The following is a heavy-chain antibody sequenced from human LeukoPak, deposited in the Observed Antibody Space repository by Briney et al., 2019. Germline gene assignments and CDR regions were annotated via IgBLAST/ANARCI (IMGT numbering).Heavy chain of an antibody. J-gene: IGHJ4*02. CDR1: GGTFSSYA. CDR2: IIPIFGTA. CDR3: ARDRDIGSGWYAPFDY. Sequence: SLKVSCKASGGTFSSYAISWVRQAPGQGLEWMGGIIPIFGTANYAQKFQGRVTITADESTSTAYMELSSLRSEDTAVYYCARDRDIGSGWYAPFDYWGQGTLVTVSS. V-gene: IGHV1-69*13. D-gene: IGHD6-19*01.